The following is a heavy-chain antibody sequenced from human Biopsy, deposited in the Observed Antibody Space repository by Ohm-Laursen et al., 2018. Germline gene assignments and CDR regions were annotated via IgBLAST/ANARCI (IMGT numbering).Heavy chain of an antibody. J-gene: IGHJ5*02. Sequence: TLSLTCTVSGASVSSAAYHWSWIRQLPGKGLEWIGYISHSGSTSYNPSLRSLVTISTDTSTNQFSLKVRSVTAADTAMYYCAGATSGTSLYDPWGQGTLVTASS. V-gene: IGHV4-31*01. D-gene: IGHD6-13*01. CDR2: ISHSGST. CDR1: GASVSSAAYH. CDR3: AGATSGTSLYDP.